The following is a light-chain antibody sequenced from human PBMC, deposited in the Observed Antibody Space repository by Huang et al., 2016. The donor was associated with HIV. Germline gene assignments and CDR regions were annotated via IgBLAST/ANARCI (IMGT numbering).Light chain of an antibody. CDR3: QQRNDWRHLT. J-gene: IGKJ5*01. V-gene: IGKV3-11*01. Sequence: EIVLTQSPATLSLSPGDRATLSCRASESVSTYVAWYQQRAGQAPRLLIYDAFNRASGIPARFNGTGSGTDFSLTISDLEPEDFAIYYCQQRNDWRHLTFGQGTRLEI. CDR1: ESVSTY. CDR2: DAF.